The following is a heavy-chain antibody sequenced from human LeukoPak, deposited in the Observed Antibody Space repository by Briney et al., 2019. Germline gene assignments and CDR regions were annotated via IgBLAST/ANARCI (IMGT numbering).Heavy chain of an antibody. CDR1: GGTFSSYA. Sequence: SVKVSCKASGGTFSSYAISWVRQAPGQGLEWMGGIIPIFGTANYAQKFQGRVTITTDESTSTAYMELSSLRSEATAVYYCARVGYYDSSGYYSDWFDPWGQGTLVTVSS. J-gene: IGHJ5*02. CDR3: ARVGYYDSSGYYSDWFDP. CDR2: IIPIFGTA. V-gene: IGHV1-69*05. D-gene: IGHD3-22*01.